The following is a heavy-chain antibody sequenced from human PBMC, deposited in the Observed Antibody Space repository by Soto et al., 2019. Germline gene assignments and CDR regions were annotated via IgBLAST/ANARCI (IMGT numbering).Heavy chain of an antibody. D-gene: IGHD2-2*01. CDR2: IWYDGSNK. CDR1: GFTFSSYG. V-gene: IGHV3-33*01. CDR3: ARVVPAVIGGSYYYYGMDV. J-gene: IGHJ6*02. Sequence: LGGSLRLSCAASGFTFSSYGMHWVRQAPGKGLEWVAVIWYDGSNKYYADSVKGRFTISRDNSKNTLYLQMNSLRAEDTAVYYCARVVPAVIGGSYYYYGMDVWGQGTTVTVSS.